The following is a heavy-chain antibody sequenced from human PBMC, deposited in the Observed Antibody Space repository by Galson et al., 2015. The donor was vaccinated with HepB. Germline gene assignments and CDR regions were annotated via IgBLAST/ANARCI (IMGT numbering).Heavy chain of an antibody. CDR3: ARHTSNHSGWYSFFDF. D-gene: IGHD6-19*01. J-gene: IGHJ4*02. CDR1: GGSFSSGRYS. CDR2: IYYSGTT. V-gene: IGHV4-30-2*03. Sequence: LSLTCAVSGGSFSSGRYSWNWIRQPLGKGLEWIGFIYYSGTTYYNPSFKSRISIDVDTSKKLFSLKLSSVTAADTAVYYCARHTSNHSGWYSFFDFWGQGTLVTVSS.